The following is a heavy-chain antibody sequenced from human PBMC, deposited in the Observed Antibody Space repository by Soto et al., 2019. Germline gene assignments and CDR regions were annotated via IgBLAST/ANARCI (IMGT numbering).Heavy chain of an antibody. D-gene: IGHD3-10*01. CDR2: IKQDGSEK. CDR3: ARAPTYYYGSGLRPNYYMDV. CDR1: GFTFSSYW. J-gene: IGHJ6*03. Sequence: EVQLVESGGGLVQPGGSLRLSCAASGFTFSSYWMSWVRQAPGKGLEWVANIKQDGSEKYYVDSVKGRFTISRDNAKNSLYLQMNSLRAEDTAVYYCARAPTYYYGSGLRPNYYMDVWGKGTTVTVSS. V-gene: IGHV3-7*01.